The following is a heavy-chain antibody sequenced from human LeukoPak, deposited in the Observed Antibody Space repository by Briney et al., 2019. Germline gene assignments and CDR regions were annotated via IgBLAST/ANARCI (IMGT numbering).Heavy chain of an antibody. V-gene: IGHV4-59*11. J-gene: IGHJ4*02. CDR3: ARVSGYCSSTSCYEFDY. CDR1: GGSISSHY. CDR2: IYYSGST. D-gene: IGHD2-2*01. Sequence: PSETLSLTCTVSGGSISSHYWSWIRQPPGKGLEWIGYIYYSGSTNYNPSLKSRVTISVDTSKNQFSLKLSSVTAADTVVYYCARVSGYCSSTSCYEFDYWGQGTLVTVSS.